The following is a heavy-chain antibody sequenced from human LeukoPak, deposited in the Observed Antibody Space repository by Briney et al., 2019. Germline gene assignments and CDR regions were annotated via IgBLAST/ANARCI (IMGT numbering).Heavy chain of an antibody. CDR3: ATGVYCATTTCPGYRNSYYFMDV. CDR2: FDPQGGQA. D-gene: IGHD6-13*01. Sequence: ASVKVSCKVSGFTLSELSMHWVRQAPGKGLEWVGGFDPQGGQAVYAQSFRDRVILTDDRSSNTAYMDLSSLGADDTAVYYCATGVYCATTTCPGYRNSYYFMDVWGEGTTVTVTS. V-gene: IGHV1-24*01. J-gene: IGHJ6*03. CDR1: GFTLSELS.